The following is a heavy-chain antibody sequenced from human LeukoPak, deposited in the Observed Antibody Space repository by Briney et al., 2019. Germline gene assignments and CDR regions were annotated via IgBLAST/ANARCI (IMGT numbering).Heavy chain of an antibody. Sequence: ASVKVSCKASGYTFTDYYMRWVRQAPGQGLEWMGWLNPNSGGTNYAQKFQGRVTMTRDTSISTAYMDLSRLRADDTAMYYCTRDSRIATPSPGYWGQGTLVTVSS. J-gene: IGHJ4*02. CDR2: LNPNSGGT. D-gene: IGHD6-13*01. V-gene: IGHV1-2*02. CDR1: GYTFTDYY. CDR3: TRDSRIATPSPGY.